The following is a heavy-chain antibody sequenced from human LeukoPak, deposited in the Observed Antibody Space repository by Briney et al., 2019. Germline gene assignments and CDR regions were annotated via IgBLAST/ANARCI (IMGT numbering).Heavy chain of an antibody. CDR3: ARGRDYYGSGSYPDY. CDR1: GGSISSGDYY. Sequence: SQTLSLTCTVSGGSISSGDYYWSWIRQPPGKGLEWIGYIYYSGSTYHNPSLKSRVTISVDTSKNQFSLKLSSVTAADTAVYYCARGRDYYGSGSYPDYWGQGTLVTVSS. D-gene: IGHD3-10*01. V-gene: IGHV4-30-4*01. CDR2: IYYSGST. J-gene: IGHJ4*02.